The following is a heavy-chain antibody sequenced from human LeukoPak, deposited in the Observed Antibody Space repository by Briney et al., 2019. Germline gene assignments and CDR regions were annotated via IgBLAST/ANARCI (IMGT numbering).Heavy chain of an antibody. CDR1: GYTFTSYD. CDR3: AREDALWFGELLFDAFDI. Sequence: ASVKASCKASGYTFTSYDINWVRQATGQGLERMGWMNPNSGNTGYAQKFQGRVTMTRNSSISTAYMELSSLRSEDTAVYYCAREDALWFGELLFDAFDIWGQGTMVTVSS. V-gene: IGHV1-8*01. CDR2: MNPNSGNT. J-gene: IGHJ3*02. D-gene: IGHD3-10*01.